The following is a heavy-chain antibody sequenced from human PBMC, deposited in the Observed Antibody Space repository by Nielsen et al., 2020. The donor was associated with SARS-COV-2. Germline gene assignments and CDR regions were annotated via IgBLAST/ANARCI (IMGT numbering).Heavy chain of an antibody. V-gene: IGHV4-39*07. D-gene: IGHD3-22*01. CDR2: IYYSGST. CDR3: ARDTSSYDSSGYYWNIWGY. CDR1: GGSLSGYF. J-gene: IGHJ4*02. Sequence: SETLSLTCTVSGGSLSGYFWSWIRQSPGKGLEWIGSIYYSGSTYYNPSLKSRVTISVDTSKNQFSLKLSSVTAADTAVYYCARDTSSYDSSGYYWNIWGYWGQGTLVTVSS.